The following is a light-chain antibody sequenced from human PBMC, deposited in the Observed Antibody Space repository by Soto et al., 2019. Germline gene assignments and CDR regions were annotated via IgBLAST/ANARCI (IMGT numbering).Light chain of an antibody. Sequence: QSVLTQPPSVSGAPGQTGTISWAWISSNIGAGYDVHWYQQVPGTAPNLVLYSNTARPSGVPDRFSGSRSGSSASLAITGLQAEDEADYYCQSYDSILTGSVFGTGTKVTVL. J-gene: IGLJ1*01. CDR1: SSNIGAGYD. CDR2: SNT. CDR3: QSYDSILTGSV. V-gene: IGLV1-40*01.